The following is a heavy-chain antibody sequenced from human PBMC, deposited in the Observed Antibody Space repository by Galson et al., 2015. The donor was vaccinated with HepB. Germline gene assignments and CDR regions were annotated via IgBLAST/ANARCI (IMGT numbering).Heavy chain of an antibody. V-gene: IGHV3-48*04. CDR2: ISSSSATI. CDR1: TFIFSTYS. D-gene: IGHD5-18*01. CDR3: ARDNSYGSDYFDY. J-gene: IGHJ4*02. Sequence: SLRLSCAASTFIFSTYSMNWVRQAPGKGLEWLSYISSSSATIYYADSVKGRFTISRDNAKNSLYLQMNSLRAEDTAVYYCARDNSYGSDYFDYWGQGTLVTVSS.